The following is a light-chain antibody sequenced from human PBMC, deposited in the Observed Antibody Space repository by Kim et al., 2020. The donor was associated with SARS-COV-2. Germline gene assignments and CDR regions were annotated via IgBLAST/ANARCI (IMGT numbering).Light chain of an antibody. J-gene: IGLJ2*01. CDR3: AAWDDSLNGLV. Sequence: QSVLTQPPSASGTPGQRVTISCSGSSSNIGSNTVSWYQQLPGTAPKLLIYRNNQRPSGVPDRISGSKSGTSASLAISGLQSEDEADYYCAAWDDSLNGLVFGGGTKL. CDR1: SSNIGSNT. V-gene: IGLV1-44*01. CDR2: RNN.